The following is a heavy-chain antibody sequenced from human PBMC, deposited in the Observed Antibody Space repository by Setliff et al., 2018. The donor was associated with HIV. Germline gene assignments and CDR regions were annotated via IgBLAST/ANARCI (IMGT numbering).Heavy chain of an antibody. V-gene: IGHV3-21*01. CDR1: GFTFDDYT. CDR3: VRKGNMVAPHYPDHLFYMDV. J-gene: IGHJ6*03. CDR2: ITTTGSDV. D-gene: IGHD3-10*01. Sequence: GSLRLSCAASGFTFDDYTMHWVRQRPGKGLEWVSSITTTGSDVYYADFVKGRFTISRDNAKNSLYLQVDSLRAEDTAVYYCVRKGNMVAPHYPDHLFYMDVWGKGTTVTVSS.